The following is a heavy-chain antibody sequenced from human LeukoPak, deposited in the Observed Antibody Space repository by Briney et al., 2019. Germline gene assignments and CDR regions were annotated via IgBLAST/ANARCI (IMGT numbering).Heavy chain of an antibody. J-gene: IGHJ4*02. CDR3: AKDGALAVAGTFDY. V-gene: IGHV3-30*04. Sequence: PGGSLRLSCAASGFTFSSYAMHWVRQAPGKGLEWVAVISYDGSNKYYADSVKGRFTISRDNSKNTLYLQMNSLRAEDTAVYYCAKDGALAVAGTFDYWGQGTLVTVSS. CDR2: ISYDGSNK. D-gene: IGHD6-19*01. CDR1: GFTFSSYA.